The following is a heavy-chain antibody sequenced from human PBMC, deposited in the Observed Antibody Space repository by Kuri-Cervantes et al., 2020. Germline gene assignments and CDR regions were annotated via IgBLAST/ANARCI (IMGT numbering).Heavy chain of an antibody. D-gene: IGHD2-8*02. V-gene: IGHV4-31*03. CDR3: ARGSEGGGVGSD. CDR1: GGSISSGGYY. CDR2: IYHSGST. J-gene: IGHJ4*02. Sequence: SETLSLTCTVSGGSISSGGYYWSWIRQHPGKGLEWIGYIYHSGSTYYNPSLKSRATISVDTSKNQFSLKLSSVTAADTAVYYCARGSEGGGVGSDWGQGTLVTVSS.